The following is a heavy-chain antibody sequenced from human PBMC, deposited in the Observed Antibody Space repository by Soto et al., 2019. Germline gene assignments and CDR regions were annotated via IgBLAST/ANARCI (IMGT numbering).Heavy chain of an antibody. CDR1: GGSFSGYY. Sequence: QVQLQQWGAGLLKPSETLSLTCAVYGGSFSGYYWRWIRQPPEKGLEWIGEITHSGSTNYNPSLKSRVTTSVVTSKIQCFLKLSSVTAAGTAVYYWSRKGGSSLSYWCQGILVTVSS. CDR2: ITHSGST. V-gene: IGHV4-34*01. J-gene: IGHJ4*02. D-gene: IGHD6-6*01. CDR3: SRKGGSSLSY.